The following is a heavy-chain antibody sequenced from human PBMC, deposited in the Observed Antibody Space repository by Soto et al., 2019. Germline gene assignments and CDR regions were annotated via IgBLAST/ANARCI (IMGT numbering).Heavy chain of an antibody. CDR3: AKGGILSDYGDFVDY. CDR2: ISYDGSNK. CDR1: GFTFSSYG. D-gene: IGHD4-17*01. Sequence: HPGGSLRLSCAASGFTFSSYGMHWVRQAPGKGLEWVAVISYDGSNKYYADSVKGRFTISRDNSKNTLYLQMNSLRAEDTAVYYCAKGGILSDYGDFVDYWGQGTLVTVSS. V-gene: IGHV3-30*18. J-gene: IGHJ4*02.